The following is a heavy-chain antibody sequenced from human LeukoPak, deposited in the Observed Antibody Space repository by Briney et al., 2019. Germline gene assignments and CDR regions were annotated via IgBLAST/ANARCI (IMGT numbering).Heavy chain of an antibody. CDR2: ISAYNGNT. CDR3: AGPYYYDSSGYYSQYYYYYGMDV. CDR1: GYTFTSYG. D-gene: IGHD3-22*01. J-gene: IGHJ6*02. Sequence: GASVKVSCKASGYTFTSYGISWVRQAPGQGLEWMGWISAYNGNTNYAQKLQGRVTMTTDTSTSTAYMELRSLRSDDTAVYYCAGPYYYDSSGYYSQYYYYYGMDVWGQGTTVTVSS. V-gene: IGHV1-18*01.